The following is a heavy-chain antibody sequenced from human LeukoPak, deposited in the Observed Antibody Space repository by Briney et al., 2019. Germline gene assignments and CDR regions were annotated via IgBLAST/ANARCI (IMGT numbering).Heavy chain of an antibody. CDR3: ASATAYKYSRGWAPTEYFQH. D-gene: IGHD6-19*01. V-gene: IGHV3-21*01. Sequence: GGSLRLSCAASGFTFSSYSMNWVRQAPAKGLEWVSSISISSSYIYYADSVKGRFTISRDNAKNSLYLQTNSLRAEDTAVYYCASATAYKYSRGWAPTEYFQHWGQGTLVTVSS. CDR1: GFTFSSYS. J-gene: IGHJ1*01. CDR2: ISISSSYI.